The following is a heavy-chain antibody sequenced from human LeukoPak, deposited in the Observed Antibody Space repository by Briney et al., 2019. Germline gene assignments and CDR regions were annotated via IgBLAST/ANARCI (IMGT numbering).Heavy chain of an antibody. J-gene: IGHJ4*02. CDR2: INHSGST. Sequence: SETLSLTCAVYGGSFSGYYWSWIRQPPGKELEWIGEINHSGSTNYNPSLKSRVAISVDTSKNQFSLKLSSVTAADTAVYYCARGLGYSSSWYGYYFDYWGQGTLVTVSS. CDR1: GGSFSGYY. D-gene: IGHD6-13*01. CDR3: ARGLGYSSSWYGYYFDY. V-gene: IGHV4-34*01.